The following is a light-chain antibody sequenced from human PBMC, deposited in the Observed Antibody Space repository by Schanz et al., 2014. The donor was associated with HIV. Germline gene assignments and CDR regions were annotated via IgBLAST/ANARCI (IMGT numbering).Light chain of an antibody. CDR2: DTF. V-gene: IGKV3-20*01. Sequence: EIVLTQSPGTLSLSPGERATLSCRASQSSSTYLAWYPQRSGHPPRLLIYDTFRRATGVPDRFSGSGSGTDFTLTINSLEPEDFTIYYCQQYEDSPGYTFGQGTKLEIK. CDR1: QSSSTY. J-gene: IGKJ2*01. CDR3: QQYEDSPGYT.